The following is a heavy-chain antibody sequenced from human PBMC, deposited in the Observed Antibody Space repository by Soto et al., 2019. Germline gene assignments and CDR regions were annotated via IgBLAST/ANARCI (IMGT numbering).Heavy chain of an antibody. V-gene: IGHV4-31*03. D-gene: IGHD2-2*01. CDR3: ARDQLGAMWSDNWFDP. CDR2: IYYSGST. CDR1: GGSISSGGYY. Sequence: SETLSLTCTVSGGSISSGGYYWSWIRQHPGKGLEWIGYIYYSGSTYYNPSLKSRVTISVDTSKNQFSLKLSSVTAADTAVYYCARDQLGAMWSDNWFDPWGQGTLVTISS. J-gene: IGHJ5*02.